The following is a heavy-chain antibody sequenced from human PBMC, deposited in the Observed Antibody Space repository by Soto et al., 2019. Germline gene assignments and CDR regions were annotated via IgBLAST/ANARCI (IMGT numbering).Heavy chain of an antibody. J-gene: IGHJ4*02. D-gene: IGHD4-4*01. CDR3: ARLTTGLGLFDY. CDR2: ISSSSSYI. CDR1: GFTFSSYS. Sequence: GGSLRLSCAASGFTFSSYSMNWVRQAPGKGLEWVSSISSSSSYIYYADSVKGRFTISRDNAKNSLYLQMNSLRAEDTAVYYCARLTTGLGLFDYWGQRTLVTVSS. V-gene: IGHV3-21*01.